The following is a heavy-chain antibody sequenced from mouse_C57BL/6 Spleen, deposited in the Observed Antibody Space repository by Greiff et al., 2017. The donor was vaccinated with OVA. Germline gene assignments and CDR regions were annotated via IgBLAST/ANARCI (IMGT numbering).Heavy chain of an antibody. D-gene: IGHD1-1*01. Sequence: QVQLQQPGAELVMPGASVKLSCKASGYTFTSYWMHWVKQRPGQGLEWIGEIDPSDSYTNYNQKFKGKSTLTVDKSSSTAYMQLSSLTSVDSAVYYCARRDNNGFAYWGQGTLVTVAA. CDR1: GYTFTSYW. V-gene: IGHV1-69*01. J-gene: IGHJ3*01. CDR3: ARRDNNGFAY. CDR2: IDPSDSYT.